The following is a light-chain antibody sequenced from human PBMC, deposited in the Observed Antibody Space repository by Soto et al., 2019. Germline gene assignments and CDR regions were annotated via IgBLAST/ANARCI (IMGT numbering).Light chain of an antibody. CDR3: HQYNNFPLT. CDR2: DAS. J-gene: IGKJ3*01. CDR1: QDIGHY. V-gene: IGKV1-33*01. Sequence: DIQMTQSPSSLSASVGDRVTITCQASQDIGHYLIWFYQKLGKATKLLIYDASNLATGVQSGFSGGRYRKDFNFTISSLQPEDIAKYYFHQYNNFPLTFGPGTKVDI.